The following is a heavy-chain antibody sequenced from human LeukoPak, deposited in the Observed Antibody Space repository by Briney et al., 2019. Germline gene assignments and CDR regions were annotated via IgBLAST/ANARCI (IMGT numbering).Heavy chain of an antibody. CDR2: ISGDGVSP. CDR3: ARDPGAFPYFFDC. J-gene: IGHJ4*02. Sequence: GGSLRLSCAASGFTFNNYALAWVRQTPGKGLECVSAISGDGVSPYYADSVRGRFTISRDNSKNTLYLQMNSLRVEDTAVYFCARDPGAFPYFFDCWGQGTLVTVSS. CDR1: GFTFNNYA. V-gene: IGHV3-23*01. D-gene: IGHD4/OR15-4a*01.